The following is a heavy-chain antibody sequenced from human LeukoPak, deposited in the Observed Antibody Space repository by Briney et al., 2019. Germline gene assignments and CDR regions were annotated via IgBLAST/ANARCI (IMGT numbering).Heavy chain of an antibody. V-gene: IGHV3-23*01. Sequence: XISGSGASTYYADSVKGRFTISRDNSKNTLYLQMNSLRAEDTAVYYCVKYYDSSGSYYFDYWGQGTLVTVSS. J-gene: IGHJ4*02. D-gene: IGHD3-22*01. CDR2: ISGSGAST. CDR3: VKYYDSSGSYYFDY.